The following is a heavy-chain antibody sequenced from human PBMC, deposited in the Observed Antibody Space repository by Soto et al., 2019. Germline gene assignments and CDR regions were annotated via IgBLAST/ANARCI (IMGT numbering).Heavy chain of an antibody. V-gene: IGHV3-23*01. Sequence: GGSLRLSCEGSGFTFSSFAMGWVRQAPGKGLEWLSSVSADGVSSFSADFVRGRFRVSRDNSKNTLFLQMRFLRVEDTAVYYCAKTRQAPVGTHFFDLWGQGTQVTVSS. CDR3: AKTRQAPVGTHFFDL. J-gene: IGHJ4*02. CDR2: VSADGVSS. CDR1: GFTFSSFA.